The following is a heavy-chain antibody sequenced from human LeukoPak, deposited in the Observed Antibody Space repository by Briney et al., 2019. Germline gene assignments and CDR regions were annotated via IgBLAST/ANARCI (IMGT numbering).Heavy chain of an antibody. CDR1: GFTFSSYL. Sequence: GGSLRLSCAASGASGFTFSSYLMHWVRQAPGKGLVWVSRINSDGSSTSYADSVKGRFTISRDNAKNTLYLQMNSLRAEDMAVYYCARGGAYSSGPRGSHGAFDIWGQGTMVTVSS. D-gene: IGHD6-19*01. CDR3: ARGGAYSSGPRGSHGAFDI. CDR2: INSDGSST. V-gene: IGHV3-74*01. J-gene: IGHJ3*02.